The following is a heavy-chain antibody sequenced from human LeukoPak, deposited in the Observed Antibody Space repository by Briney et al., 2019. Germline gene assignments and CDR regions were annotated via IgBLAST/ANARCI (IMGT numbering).Heavy chain of an antibody. J-gene: IGHJ6*03. CDR3: ARGGPPGYYYDYYMDV. V-gene: IGHV4-59*01. Sequence: SETLSLTCTVSGGSISSYYWSWIRQPPGKGLEWIGYIYYSGSTNYNSSFKSRVTISIDTSKNQFSLRLSSVTAADTAVYFCARGGPPGYYYDYYMDVWGKGTTVTISS. CDR2: IYYSGST. CDR1: GGSISSYY.